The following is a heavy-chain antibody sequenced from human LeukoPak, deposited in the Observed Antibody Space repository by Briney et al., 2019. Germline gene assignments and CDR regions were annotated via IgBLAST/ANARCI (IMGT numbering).Heavy chain of an antibody. CDR2: INWNGGST. D-gene: IGHD3/OR15-3a*01. Sequence: RPGGSLRLSCAASGFTFDDFAMSWVRQAPGKGLEWVSGINWNGGSTGYADSVKGRFTISRDNAKNSLYLQMNSLRDEDTAVYYCARAFGLTDYWGQGTLVTVSS. J-gene: IGHJ4*02. V-gene: IGHV3-20*04. CDR3: ARAFGLTDY. CDR1: GFTFDDFA.